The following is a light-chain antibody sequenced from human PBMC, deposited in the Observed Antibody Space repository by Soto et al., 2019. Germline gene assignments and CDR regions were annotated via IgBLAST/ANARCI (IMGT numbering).Light chain of an antibody. J-gene: IGKJ1*01. Sequence: DIVLTQSPGTLSLSPGERATLSCTASHSLSSNSLVWYQQKSGQTPRVLIYDASSRATGIPDRFSGSGSGTDFTLTISRLEPEDSAVYFCQQYDTSPPFGQGTKVEIK. CDR3: QQYDTSPP. CDR2: DAS. CDR1: HSLSSNS. V-gene: IGKV3-20*01.